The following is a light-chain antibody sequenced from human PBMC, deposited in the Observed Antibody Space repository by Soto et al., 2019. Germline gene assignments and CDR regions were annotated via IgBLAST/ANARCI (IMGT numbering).Light chain of an antibody. J-gene: IGKJ1*01. Sequence: EIVLTQSPGTLSLSPGERATLSCRASQIVINNYLAWYQQKPGQAPRLLIYGASNRSTGIPDKFIGSGSGTQFTLTISRLVPDDFAVYYCHQYGSSGKFGQGTQVEIK. CDR3: HQYGSSGK. V-gene: IGKV3-20*01. CDR1: QIVINNY. CDR2: GAS.